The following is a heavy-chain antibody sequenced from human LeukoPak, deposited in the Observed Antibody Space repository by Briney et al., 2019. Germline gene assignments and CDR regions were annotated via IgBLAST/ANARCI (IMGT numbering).Heavy chain of an antibody. CDR1: CYPFTSYG. Sequence: GAPVKVSCKASCYPFTSYGITWVRQAPGQGAEWMGWISAYTGNTNYAQKFQGRVSMTTGTSTTTAYMELRSLRSDDTAVYYCARSYSSSSNFDYWGQGTLVTVSS. V-gene: IGHV1-18*01. D-gene: IGHD6-6*01. CDR3: ARSYSSSSNFDY. J-gene: IGHJ4*02. CDR2: ISAYTGNT.